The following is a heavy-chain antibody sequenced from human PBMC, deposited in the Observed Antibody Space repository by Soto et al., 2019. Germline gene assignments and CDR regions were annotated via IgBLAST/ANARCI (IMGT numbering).Heavy chain of an antibody. Sequence: GASVKVSCKASGYTFTSYDINWVRQATGQGLEWMGWMNPNSGNTGYAQKFQGRVTMTRNTSISTAYMELSSLRSEDTAVYYCARGWSSSSRYDYYYYGMDVWGQGTTVTVSS. V-gene: IGHV1-8*01. CDR1: GYTFTSYD. D-gene: IGHD6-6*01. CDR3: ARGWSSSSRYDYYYYGMDV. J-gene: IGHJ6*02. CDR2: MNPNSGNT.